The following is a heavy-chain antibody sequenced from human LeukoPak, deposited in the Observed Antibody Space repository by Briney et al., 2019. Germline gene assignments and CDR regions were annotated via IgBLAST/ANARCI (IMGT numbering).Heavy chain of an antibody. D-gene: IGHD2-2*02. J-gene: IGHJ6*03. Sequence: GESLKISCKGSGYRFTSYWIVWVRQMPGKGLEWMGIIYPGDSDTRYSPSFQGQVTISADKSISTAYLQWSSLKASDTAMYYCARQGSPQTRPYCSSTSCYTPFYYYYYMDVWGKGTTVTVSS. CDR3: ARQGSPQTRPYCSSTSCYTPFYYYYYMDV. CDR1: GYRFTSYW. CDR2: IYPGDSDT. V-gene: IGHV5-51*01.